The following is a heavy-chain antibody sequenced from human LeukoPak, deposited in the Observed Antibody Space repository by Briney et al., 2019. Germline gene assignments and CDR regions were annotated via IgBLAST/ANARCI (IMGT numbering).Heavy chain of an antibody. Sequence: ASVKVSCKASGGTFSSYAMHWVRQAPGQRLEWMGWINAGNGNTKYSQKFQGRVTITRDTSASTAYMELSSLRSEDTAVYYCASPNPRITIFGVVIIPSYYGMDVWGQGTTVTVSS. CDR3: ASPNPRITIFGVVIIPSYYGMDV. D-gene: IGHD3-3*01. J-gene: IGHJ6*02. CDR1: GGTFSSYA. V-gene: IGHV1-3*01. CDR2: INAGNGNT.